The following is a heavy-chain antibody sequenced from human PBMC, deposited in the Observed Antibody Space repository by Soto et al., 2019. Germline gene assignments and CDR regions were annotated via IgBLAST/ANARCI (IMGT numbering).Heavy chain of an antibody. CDR1: GFTFSSYA. V-gene: IGHV3-23*01. J-gene: IGHJ4*02. D-gene: IGHD1-26*01. CDR2: IXGXGGSX. Sequence: PGGSLIPSCAPSGFTFSSYAMSWLRLPPGKGLEWVSAIXGXGGSXNXXXXXXGRFTICRDNSKNTLFLQINNLRAGDKAVYYCAKKSGVGATRYFDYWGQGTLVTVS. CDR3: AKKSGVGATRYFDY.